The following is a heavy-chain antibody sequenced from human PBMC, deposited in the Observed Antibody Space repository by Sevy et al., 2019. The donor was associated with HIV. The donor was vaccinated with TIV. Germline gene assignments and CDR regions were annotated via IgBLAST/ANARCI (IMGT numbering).Heavy chain of an antibody. Sequence: GGSLRLSCAASGLSFSNAWMAWVRQAPGKGLEWVGRIRSETGGGTTDFAAFAKGKFTISRDDPKNTLYLQMNSLKTEDTAVYYCAIDHRRDGMIVVPFEMWGLGPLVTVSS. V-gene: IGHV3-15*01. CDR3: AIDHRRDGMIVVPFEM. CDR2: IRSETGGGTT. D-gene: IGHD3-22*01. CDR1: GLSFSNAW. J-gene: IGHJ4*02.